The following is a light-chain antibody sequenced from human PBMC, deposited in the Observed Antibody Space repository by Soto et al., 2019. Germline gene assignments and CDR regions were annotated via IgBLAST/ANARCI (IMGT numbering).Light chain of an antibody. CDR1: QGISRS. CDR2: DAS. V-gene: IGKV1-5*01. CDR3: QQYNSYSWT. J-gene: IGKJ1*01. Sequence: DIQMTQSPSSVSASVGDRVTISCQASQGISRSLAWYQQKPGKAPKLLIYDASILGSGVPSRFSGSGSGTEFTLTISSLQPDDFATYYCQQYNSYSWTFGQGTKVDIK.